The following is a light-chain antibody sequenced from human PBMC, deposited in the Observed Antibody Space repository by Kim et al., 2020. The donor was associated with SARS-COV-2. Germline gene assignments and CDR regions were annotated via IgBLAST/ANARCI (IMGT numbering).Light chain of an antibody. Sequence: DIQMTQSPSTLSASVGDRVTITCRASQSISSWLVWYQQKPGKAPKLLIYKASSLESGVPSRFSGSGSGTEFTLTISSLQPDDFAIYYCQQYNSYSTTFGQGTKVDIK. CDR2: KAS. CDR3: QQYNSYSTT. J-gene: IGKJ1*01. CDR1: QSISSW. V-gene: IGKV1-5*03.